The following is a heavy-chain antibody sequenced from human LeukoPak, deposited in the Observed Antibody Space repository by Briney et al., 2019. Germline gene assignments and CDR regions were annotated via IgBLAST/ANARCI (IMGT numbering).Heavy chain of an antibody. V-gene: IGHV3-30*02. D-gene: IGHD6-13*01. CDR2: IRYDGSNK. J-gene: IGHJ4*02. CDR1: GFTFSSYG. Sequence: GGSLRLSCAASGFTFSSYGMHWVRQAPGKGLEWVAFIRYDGSNKYYADSVKGRFTISRDNSKNTLYLQMNSLRAEDTAVYYCASVQQLVRDFDYWGQGTLVTVSS. CDR3: ASVQQLVRDFDY.